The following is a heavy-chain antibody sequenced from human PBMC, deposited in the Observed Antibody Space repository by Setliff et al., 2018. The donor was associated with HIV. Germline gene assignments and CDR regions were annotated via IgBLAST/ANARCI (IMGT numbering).Heavy chain of an antibody. Sequence: PSETLSLTCTVSGGSISSGSYYWNWIRQPAGKGLEWIGRIYTSGSTNYNPSLKSRVTISVGTSKNQFSLRLSSVAASDTAVYYCARARYIVIRGDAGMDVWGPGTTVTVSS. CDR3: ARARYIVIRGDAGMDV. J-gene: IGHJ6*02. V-gene: IGHV4-61*02. CDR2: IYTSGST. CDR1: GGSISSGSYY. D-gene: IGHD3-10*01.